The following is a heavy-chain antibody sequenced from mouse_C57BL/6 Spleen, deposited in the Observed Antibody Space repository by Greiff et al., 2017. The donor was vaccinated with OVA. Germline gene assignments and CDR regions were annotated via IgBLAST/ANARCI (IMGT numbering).Heavy chain of an antibody. J-gene: IGHJ3*01. V-gene: IGHV5-9*01. CDR3: ASITTVVATD. CDR2: ISGGGGNT. CDR1: GFTFSSYT. D-gene: IGHD1-1*01. Sequence: EVQVVESGGGLVKPGGSLKLSCAASGFTFSSYTMSWVRQTPEKRLEWVATISGGGGNTYYPDSVKGRFTISRANAKNTLYLQMSSLRSEDTALYYCASITTVVATDWGQGTLVTVSA.